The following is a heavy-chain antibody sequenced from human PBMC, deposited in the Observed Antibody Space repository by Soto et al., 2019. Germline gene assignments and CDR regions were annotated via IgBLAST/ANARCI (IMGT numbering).Heavy chain of an antibody. CDR1: GGSISSSSYY. J-gene: IGHJ4*02. CDR2: IYYSGRT. V-gene: IGHV4-39*01. Sequence: SETLSLTCTVSGGSISSSSYYWGWIRQPPGKGGEWIGGIYYSGRTYYNPSLKSRVTISVDTSKNQFSLKLSSVTAADTAVYYCHGRTTYFDYWGQGTLVTVSS. D-gene: IGHD1-1*01. CDR3: HGRTTYFDY.